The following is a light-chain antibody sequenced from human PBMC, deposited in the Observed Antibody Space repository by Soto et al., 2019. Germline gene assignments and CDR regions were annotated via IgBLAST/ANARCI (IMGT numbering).Light chain of an antibody. CDR1: QSVSRK. CDR2: EAS. CDR3: KQYNDWSPFT. V-gene: IGKV3-15*01. Sequence: EIVMTQSPATLSVSPGERATLSCRASQSVSRKLAWYQQKPGQAPRLLIYEASIRATGIPARFTGSGSGTEFTLTISSLQSEDFAIYYCKQYNDWSPFTIGGGTQVEIK. J-gene: IGKJ4*01.